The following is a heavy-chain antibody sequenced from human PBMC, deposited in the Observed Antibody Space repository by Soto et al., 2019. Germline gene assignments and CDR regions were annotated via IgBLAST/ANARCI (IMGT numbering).Heavy chain of an antibody. Sequence: GGSLRLSCAASGFTFSSYAMHWVRQAPGKGLEWVAVISYDGSNKYYADSVKGRFTISRDNSKNTLYLQMNSLRAEDTAVYYCAREVLDIVVVPAAPRVYQYGMDVWGQGTTVTVSS. CDR2: ISYDGSNK. D-gene: IGHD2-2*03. CDR1: GFTFSSYA. V-gene: IGHV3-30-3*01. J-gene: IGHJ6*02. CDR3: AREVLDIVVVPAAPRVYQYGMDV.